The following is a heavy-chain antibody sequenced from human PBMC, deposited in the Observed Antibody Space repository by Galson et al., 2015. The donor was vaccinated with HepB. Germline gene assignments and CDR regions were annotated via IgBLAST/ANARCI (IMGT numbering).Heavy chain of an antibody. J-gene: IGHJ4*02. V-gene: IGHV1-69*04. D-gene: IGHD2-15*01. CDR2: IIPILGIA. CDR1: GGTFSSYT. CDR3: ARDQGGHGDLDY. Sequence: SVKVSCKASGGTFSSYTISWVRQAPGQGLEWMGRIIPILGIANYAQKFQGRVTITADKSTSTAYMELSSLRSEDTAVYYCARDQGGHGDLDYWGQGTLVTVSS.